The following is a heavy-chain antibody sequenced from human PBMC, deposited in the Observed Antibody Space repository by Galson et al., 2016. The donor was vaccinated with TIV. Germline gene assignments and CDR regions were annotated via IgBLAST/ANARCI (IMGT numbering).Heavy chain of an antibody. CDR3: AGVTLEPSYYYYYYMDV. V-gene: IGHV1-18*01. J-gene: IGHJ6*03. Sequence: SVKVSCKASGYTFTNYGITWVRQAPGQGLEWIGWISAYHGNINYAQNLQGRVTMTTDTSTSTAYMELKSLRYDDTAVYYCAGVTLEPSYYYYYYMDVWDEGTTVTVSS. CDR2: ISAYHGNI. CDR1: GYTFTNYG. D-gene: IGHD1-1*01.